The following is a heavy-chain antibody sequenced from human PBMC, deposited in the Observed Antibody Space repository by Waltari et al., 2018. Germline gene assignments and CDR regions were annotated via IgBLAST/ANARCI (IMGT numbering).Heavy chain of an antibody. Sequence: EVQLVESGGGLVQPGGSLRLSCAASGFTFGSYEMNWVRQAPGKGLDWVSYISSSGSTMYYADSVKGRFTISRDNAKNSLYLQMNSLRAEDTAVYYCARVGQWRLDAFDIWGQGTMVTVSS. J-gene: IGHJ3*02. CDR1: GFTFGSYE. V-gene: IGHV3-48*03. D-gene: IGHD6-19*01. CDR3: ARVGQWRLDAFDI. CDR2: ISSSGSTM.